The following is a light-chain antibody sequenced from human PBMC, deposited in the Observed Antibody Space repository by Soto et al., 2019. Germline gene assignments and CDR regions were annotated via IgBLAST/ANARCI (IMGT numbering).Light chain of an antibody. J-gene: IGLJ1*01. CDR1: SNDVGAYDY. V-gene: IGLV2-14*01. CDR3: SSYAGSNTPYV. Sequence: QSALTQPASVSGSPGQSITISCTGTSNDVGAYDYVSWYQQHPGKAPKLIIYEVTYRPSGVSNRFSGSQSGNTASLTISGLQAEDEADYYCSSYAGSNTPYVFGTGTKLTVL. CDR2: EVT.